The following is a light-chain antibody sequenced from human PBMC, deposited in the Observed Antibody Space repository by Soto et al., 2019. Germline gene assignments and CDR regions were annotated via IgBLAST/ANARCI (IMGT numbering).Light chain of an antibody. CDR1: QSVSSN. CDR3: QQYGSSTWT. Sequence: EIVMTKSPATLSVSPGERATLSCRASQSVSSNLAWYQQKPGQAPRLLIYGASSRATGIPDRFSGSGSGTDFTLTISRLEPEDFAVYYCQQYGSSTWTFGQGTKVDIK. CDR2: GAS. V-gene: IGKV3-20*01. J-gene: IGKJ1*01.